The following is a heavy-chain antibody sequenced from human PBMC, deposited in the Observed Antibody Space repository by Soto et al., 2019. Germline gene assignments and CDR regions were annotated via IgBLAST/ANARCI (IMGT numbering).Heavy chain of an antibody. Sequence: ASVKVSCKASGYTFTSYGISWVRQAPGQGLEWMGWISGYNGNTNLAQKLQGRVTMTRDTSTSTVYMELSSLRSEDTAVYYCAREGSEYGSGSFDYWGQGTLVTVSS. CDR3: AREGSEYGSGSFDY. CDR1: GYTFTSYG. J-gene: IGHJ4*02. CDR2: ISGYNGNT. V-gene: IGHV1-18*01. D-gene: IGHD3-10*01.